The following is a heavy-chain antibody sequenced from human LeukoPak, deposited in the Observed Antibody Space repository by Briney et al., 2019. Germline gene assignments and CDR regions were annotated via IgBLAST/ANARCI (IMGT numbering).Heavy chain of an antibody. V-gene: IGHV3-33*08. D-gene: IGHD2-2*02. J-gene: IGHJ4*02. Sequence: GGSLRLSCAASGFTFSDYYMSWIRQAPGKGLEWVANIWYDGSKNYYADSVKGRFTISRDNFSNTLYLQMNSLRAEDTALYYCARAPYTTGRSFYFDSWGQGTLVTVSS. CDR1: GFTFSDYY. CDR2: IWYDGSKN. CDR3: ARAPYTTGRSFYFDS.